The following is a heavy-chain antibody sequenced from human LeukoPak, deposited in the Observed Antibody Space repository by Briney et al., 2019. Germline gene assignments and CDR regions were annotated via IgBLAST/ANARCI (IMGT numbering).Heavy chain of an antibody. CDR1: GYTFTSYA. CDR3: AXXDTAMVTGLFDY. CDR2: INAGNGNT. D-gene: IGHD5-18*01. J-gene: IGHJ4*02. V-gene: IGHV1-3*03. Sequence: GASVKVSCKASGYTFTSYAMHWVRQAPGQRLEWMGWINAGNGNTKYSQEFQGRVTITRDTSASTAYMELSSLRSEDMAVYYCAXXDTAMVTGLFDYWGQGTLVTVSS.